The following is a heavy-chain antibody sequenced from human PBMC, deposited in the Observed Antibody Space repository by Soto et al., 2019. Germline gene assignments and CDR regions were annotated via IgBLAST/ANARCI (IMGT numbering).Heavy chain of an antibody. J-gene: IGHJ4*02. CDR2: ISGSGGST. V-gene: IGHV3-23*01. D-gene: IGHD3-22*01. CDR3: AKPPKNDSSGTLTRRVYFDY. Sequence: PGGSRRLSCAASRCTFRSYAMSCVRQAPWKCMEWFSAISGSGGSTYYADSVKGRFTISRDNSKNTLYLQMNSLRAEDTAVYYCAKPPKNDSSGTLTRRVYFDYWGQGTLVTVSS. CDR1: RCTFRSYA.